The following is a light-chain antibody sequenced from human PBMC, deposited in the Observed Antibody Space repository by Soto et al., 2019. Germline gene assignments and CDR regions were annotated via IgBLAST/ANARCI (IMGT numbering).Light chain of an antibody. CDR2: DAS. J-gene: IGKJ3*01. CDR3: QQYNNWPLT. CDR1: QSISTY. Sequence: DIQMTQSPSSLSASVGNRVTITCRASQSISTYLNWYQKKPGKAPNLLIYDASRLQSGVPSRFSGSGGGTDFTLSISSLQSEDFAVYYCQQYNNWPLTFGPGTKVDIK. V-gene: IGKV1-39*01.